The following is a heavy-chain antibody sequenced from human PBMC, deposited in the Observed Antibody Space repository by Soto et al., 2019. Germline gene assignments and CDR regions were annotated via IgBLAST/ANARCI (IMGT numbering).Heavy chain of an antibody. CDR3: TRGGNFRFDD. J-gene: IGHJ4*02. V-gene: IGHV3-74*01. D-gene: IGHD1-26*01. CDR1: GFTFSSSW. Sequence: GGSLRLYXAASGFTFSSSWILWVRQAPGKGLVWVSRINTDGSTTTYADSVKGRFTISRDNAKNTVYLQMNSLRAEDTAVYYCTRGGNFRFDDWGQGTLVTVSS. CDR2: INTDGSTT.